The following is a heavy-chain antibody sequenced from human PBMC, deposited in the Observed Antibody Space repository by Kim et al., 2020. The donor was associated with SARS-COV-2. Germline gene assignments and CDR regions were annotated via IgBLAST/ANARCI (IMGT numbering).Heavy chain of an antibody. CDR1: GFAFSMFW. J-gene: IGHJ4*02. Sequence: GGSLRLSCATSGFAFSMFWMHWVRQAPGKGLESVSVIGPDGSNTIYADSVKGRFSISRDNSKNTLYLQMNSLRAEDTAVYYCARGVSCGFDYWGQGCLV. D-gene: IGHD2-21*01. CDR2: IGPDGSNT. V-gene: IGHV3-74*01. CDR3: ARGVSCGFDY.